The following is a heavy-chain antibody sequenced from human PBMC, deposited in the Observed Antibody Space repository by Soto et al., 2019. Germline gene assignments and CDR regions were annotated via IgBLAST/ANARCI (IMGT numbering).Heavy chain of an antibody. Sequence: ASVKVSCKASGYTFTSYGISWVRQAPGQGLEWMGWISAYNGNTNYAQKLQGRVTMTTDTSTSTAYMELRSLRSDDTAVYYCARDPLARYCSSTSCYADYYYYGMDVWGQGTTVTVSS. CDR3: ARDPLARYCSSTSCYADYYYYGMDV. V-gene: IGHV1-18*01. CDR1: GYTFTSYG. J-gene: IGHJ6*02. CDR2: ISAYNGNT. D-gene: IGHD2-2*01.